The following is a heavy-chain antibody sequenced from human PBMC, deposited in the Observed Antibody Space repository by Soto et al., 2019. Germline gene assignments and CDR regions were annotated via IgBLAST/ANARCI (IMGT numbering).Heavy chain of an antibody. CDR2: ISGSCGST. CDR1: GFTFSSYA. J-gene: IGHJ4*02. Sequence: PGGSLRLSCTASGFTFSSYAMSWVRQAPGKGQEWVSAISGSCGSTYCADSVQSRFTISRDNTKNTLYLQMNSLRAEATTVYYYGKDGVITIFGVVTSFFDFDSWGKETLVTVP. V-gene: IGHV3-23*01. D-gene: IGHD3-3*01. CDR3: GKDGVITIFGVVTSFFDFDS.